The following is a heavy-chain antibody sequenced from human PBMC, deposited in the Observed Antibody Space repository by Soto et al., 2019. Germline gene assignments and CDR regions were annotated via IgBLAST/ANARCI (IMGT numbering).Heavy chain of an antibody. D-gene: IGHD2-15*01. CDR1: GGSISSGDNY. V-gene: IGHV4-30-4*01. J-gene: IGHJ4*02. CDR3: ARGFCRGGTCYGYDY. Sequence: SSETLSLTCTVSGGSISSGDNYWSWTRQPPGKGLEWIGYIYYSGNTYYNPSLKSRVTISVDRSKNQFSLNLSSVTAADTAVYYCARGFCRGGTCYGYDYWGQGTQVTVSS. CDR2: IYYSGNT.